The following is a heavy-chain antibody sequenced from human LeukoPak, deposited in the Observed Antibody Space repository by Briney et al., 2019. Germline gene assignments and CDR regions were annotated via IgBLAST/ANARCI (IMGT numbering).Heavy chain of an antibody. CDR2: ISSSSSYI. J-gene: IGHJ4*02. CDR3: AKDLPAGYSHGFDY. Sequence: PGGSLRLSCAASGFTFSSYSMNWVRQAPGKGLEWVSSISSSSSYIYYADSVKGRFTISRDNAKNSLYLQMNSLRGDDTAFYYCAKDLPAGYSHGFDYWGQGTLVTVSS. CDR1: GFTFSSYS. V-gene: IGHV3-21*01. D-gene: IGHD5-18*01.